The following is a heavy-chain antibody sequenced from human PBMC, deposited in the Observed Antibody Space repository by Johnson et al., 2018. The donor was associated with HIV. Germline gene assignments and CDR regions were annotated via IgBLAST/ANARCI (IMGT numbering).Heavy chain of an antibody. CDR1: GFTFSSYG. D-gene: IGHD1-26*01. Sequence: QMQLVESGGGVVQPGGSLRLSCAASGFTFSSYGMHWVRQAPGQGLEWVAFIRYDGSNKYYADSVKGRFTISIDNSKNTLYLQMNSLRAEDTAVYYCARDRGGGSYHDAFDIWGQGTMVTVSS. J-gene: IGHJ3*02. V-gene: IGHV3-30*02. CDR3: ARDRGGGSYHDAFDI. CDR2: IRYDGSNK.